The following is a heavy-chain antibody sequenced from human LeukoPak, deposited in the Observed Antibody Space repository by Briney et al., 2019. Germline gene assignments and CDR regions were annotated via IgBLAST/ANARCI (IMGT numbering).Heavy chain of an antibody. V-gene: IGHV3-74*01. Sequence: GGSLRLSCAASGSGFTFNNYWMHWVRQAPGKGLVWVSRINADGSTTSYADSVRGRFTISRDNSKNTLYLQMNSLRAEDTAVYYCARDPRSSRDSSGYYFSVGYFDYWGQGTLVTVSS. CDR3: ARDPRSSRDSSGYYFSVGYFDY. D-gene: IGHD3-22*01. CDR1: GSGFTFNNYW. J-gene: IGHJ4*02. CDR2: INADGSTT.